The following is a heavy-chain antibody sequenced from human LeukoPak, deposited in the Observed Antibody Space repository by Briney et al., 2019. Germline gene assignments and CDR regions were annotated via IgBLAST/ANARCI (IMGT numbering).Heavy chain of an antibody. J-gene: IGHJ4*02. V-gene: IGHV1-2*02. Sequence: GASVKVSCKTSGYTFTGYYIHWVRQAPGQGLEWMGWINPNSGGTNYAQKFQGRVTMTRDTSISTAYMELSRLRSDDTAVYYCRRGFGESDQFDYWGQGTLVTVSS. CDR1: GYTFTGYY. CDR3: RRGFGESDQFDY. CDR2: INPNSGGT. D-gene: IGHD3-10*01.